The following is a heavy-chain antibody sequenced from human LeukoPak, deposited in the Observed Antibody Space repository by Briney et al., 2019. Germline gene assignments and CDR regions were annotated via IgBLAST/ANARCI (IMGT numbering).Heavy chain of an antibody. CDR3: TTDVWGIAAAVVY. CDR1: GFTFSNAW. V-gene: IGHV3-15*01. Sequence: GGSLRLSCAASGFTFSNAWMSWVRQAPGKGLEWVGRIKSKTDGGTTDYAAPVKGRFTISRDDSKNTLYLQMNSLKTEDTAVYYCTTDVWGIAAAVVYWGQGTLVTVSS. J-gene: IGHJ4*02. CDR2: IKSKTDGGTT. D-gene: IGHD6-13*01.